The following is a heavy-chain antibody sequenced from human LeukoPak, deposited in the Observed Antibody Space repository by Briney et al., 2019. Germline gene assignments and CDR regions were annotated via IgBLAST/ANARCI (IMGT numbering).Heavy chain of an antibody. Sequence: GGSLRLPCAASGFTFSNYNMNWVRQAPGKGLEEGAYISSSSSTIYYTDSVQGRFTISRDNAKNSLYLQMNSLRAEDTAVYYCARDRIEQQRTLGRSTNYYYYYYMDVWGKGTTVTVSS. CDR2: ISSSSSTI. V-gene: IGHV3-48*01. D-gene: IGHD6-13*01. CDR3: ARDRIEQQRTLGRSTNYYYYYYMDV. J-gene: IGHJ6*03. CDR1: GFTFSNYN.